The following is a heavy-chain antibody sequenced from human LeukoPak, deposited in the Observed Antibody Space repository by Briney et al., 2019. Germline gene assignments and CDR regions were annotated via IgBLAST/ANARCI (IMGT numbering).Heavy chain of an antibody. V-gene: IGHV1-69*06. CDR3: ARKRQAWSLPPPPHYYTDV. J-gene: IGHJ6*03. D-gene: IGHD2-8*02. Sequence: ASVKVSCKASRGTFSSYAISWVRQAPGRGLEWMGGIIPNFGTANYAQKFQGRVTITADKSTSTADMELSSLRSEDTAVYYCARKRQAWSLPPPPHYYTDVWGKGTTVTVSS. CDR1: RGTFSSYA. CDR2: IIPNFGTA.